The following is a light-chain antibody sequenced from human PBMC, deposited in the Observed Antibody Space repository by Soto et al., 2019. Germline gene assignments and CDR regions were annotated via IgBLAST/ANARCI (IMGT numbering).Light chain of an antibody. CDR2: GAS. CDR3: QQYGNSSTWT. Sequence: DIQMTQSPSSLSASVGDRVTITCRASQGIRNELGWYQHKPGKAPRRLIYGASTLEGGVPSRFSGSGSGTEFTLTISRLEPEDFAVYYCQQYGNSSTWTFGQGTKVE. J-gene: IGKJ1*01. V-gene: IGKV1-17*01. CDR1: QGIRNE.